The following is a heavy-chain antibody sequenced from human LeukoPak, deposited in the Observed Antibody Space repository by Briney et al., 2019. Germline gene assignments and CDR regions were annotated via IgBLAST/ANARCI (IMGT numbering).Heavy chain of an antibody. CDR3: ARDRLGFRVDV. J-gene: IGHJ6*04. CDR1: GDSISNYY. V-gene: IGHV4-4*07. D-gene: IGHD3-10*01. CDR2: INTSGNT. Sequence: SETLSLTCTVSGDSISNYYWTWIRQSAGKGVQWIGRINTSGNTNYNPYLKSRVTMSLDTSKNQFSLNLSSVTAADTAVYYCARDRLGFRVDVWGKGTTVTVSS.